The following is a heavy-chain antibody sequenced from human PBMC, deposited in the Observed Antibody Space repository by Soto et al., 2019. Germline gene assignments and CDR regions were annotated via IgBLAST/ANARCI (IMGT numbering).Heavy chain of an antibody. D-gene: IGHD7-27*01. CDR3: XXAPSWAYFDF. V-gene: IGHV4-59*01. J-gene: IGHJ4*02. CDR2: IYYTGST. CDR1: SGSISTYY. Sequence: QVQLQESGPGLVKPSETLSLTCTVSSGSISTYYWSWIRQPPGKGLEWIGYIYYTGSTNYNPSLKNRVAISMDTXXXXXXXXXXXXXXXXXXXXXXXXAPSWAYFDFWGLGTLVTVSS.